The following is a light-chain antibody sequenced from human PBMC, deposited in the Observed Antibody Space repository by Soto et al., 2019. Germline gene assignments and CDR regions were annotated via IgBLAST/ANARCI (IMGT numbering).Light chain of an antibody. J-gene: IGLJ1*01. V-gene: IGLV2-14*01. CDR2: EVS. CDR1: SSDVGGYNY. CDR3: SSYTSSSPH. Sequence: QSALTQPASVSGSPGQSITISCTGTSSDVGGYNYVSWYQQHPGKAPKLMIYEVSNRPSGVSNRFSGSKSGNTASLTISGLQAEDEADYYCSSYTSSSPHFVTGTKVTVL.